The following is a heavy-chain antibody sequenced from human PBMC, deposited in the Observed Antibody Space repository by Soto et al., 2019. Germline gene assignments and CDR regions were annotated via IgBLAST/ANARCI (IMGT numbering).Heavy chain of an antibody. CDR1: GFTFSDYA. CDR3: AKGARQLLVASDFDY. V-gene: IGHV3-30*18. J-gene: IGHJ4*02. D-gene: IGHD6-19*01. Sequence: VQLVESGGGVVQPGRSLRLSCAASGFTFSDYAMHWVRQAPGKGLEWVAVVSHDGRNTHYADSVKGRFTISRDSSKNTVSLQMTSLRAEDTAVYYCAKGARQLLVASDFDYWGQGALVTVSS. CDR2: VSHDGRNT.